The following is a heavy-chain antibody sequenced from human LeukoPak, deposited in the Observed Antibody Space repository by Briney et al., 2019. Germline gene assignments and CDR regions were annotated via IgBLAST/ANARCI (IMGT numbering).Heavy chain of an antibody. CDR1: GFTFSSYA. CDR2: ISGGGGST. Sequence: GGPLSPPGAASGFTFSSYALTWSRKAPGKGLEWFSAISGGGGSTYYADSVKGRFTISRDNSKNTLYLQMNSLRAEDTAVYYCAKMVGYCSSTSCYGRIRGYFDYWGQGTLVTVSS. D-gene: IGHD2-2*01. V-gene: IGHV3-23*01. J-gene: IGHJ4*02. CDR3: AKMVGYCSSTSCYGRIRGYFDY.